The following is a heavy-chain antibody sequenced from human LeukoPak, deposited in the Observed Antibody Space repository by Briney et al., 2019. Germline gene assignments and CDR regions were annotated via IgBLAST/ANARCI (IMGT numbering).Heavy chain of an antibody. CDR1: GFTFSSYW. CDR2: IKQDGSEK. D-gene: IGHD2-2*02. CDR3: AREVYCSSTSCYTGYFQH. J-gene: IGHJ1*01. V-gene: IGHV3-7*01. Sequence: GGSLRLSCAASGFTFSSYWMSWVRQAPGKGLEWVANIKQDGSEKYYVDSVKGRFTISRNNAKNSLYLQMNSLRAEDTAVYYCAREVYCSSTSCYTGYFQHWGQGTLVTVSS.